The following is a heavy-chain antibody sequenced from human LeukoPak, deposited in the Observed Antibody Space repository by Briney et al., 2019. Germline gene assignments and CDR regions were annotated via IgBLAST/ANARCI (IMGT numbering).Heavy chain of an antibody. CDR3: ASSGGGATEGLYVAY. D-gene: IGHD1-26*01. J-gene: IGHJ4*02. CDR1: GGTFSSYA. CDR2: IIPILGIA. V-gene: IGHV1-69*04. Sequence: SVKVSCKASGGTFSSYAISWVRQAPGQGLEWMGRIIPILGIANYAQKFQGRVTITADKSTSTAYMELSSLRSEDTAVYYCASSGGGATEGLYVAYWGQGTLVTVSS.